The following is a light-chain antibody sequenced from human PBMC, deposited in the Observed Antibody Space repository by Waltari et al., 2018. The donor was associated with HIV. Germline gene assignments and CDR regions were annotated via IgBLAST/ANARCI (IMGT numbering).Light chain of an antibody. CDR2: GAT. Sequence: DIQMTQSPSSVSASVGDRVTITCRASQGINNWLAWYQQKPGKAPELLIYGATTLESGVPSRFSGRGYGTDFTLTISSLQPKDSATYYCQQGNSFPRIPFGQGTRLEIK. V-gene: IGKV1-12*01. CDR1: QGINNW. J-gene: IGKJ5*01. CDR3: QQGNSFPRIP.